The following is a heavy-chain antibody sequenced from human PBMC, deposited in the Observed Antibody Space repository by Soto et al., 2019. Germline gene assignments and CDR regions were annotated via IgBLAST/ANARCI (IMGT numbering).Heavy chain of an antibody. CDR3: ARRSGQMVSDDAFDI. V-gene: IGHV3-11*06. Sequence: GGSLRLSCAASGFTFSHYYMSWIRQAPGKGLEWVSYISSSSSYTNYADSVKGRFTISRDNAKNSLYLQMNSLRAEDTAVYYCARRSGQMVSDDAFDIWGQGTMVTVSS. J-gene: IGHJ3*02. D-gene: IGHD3-3*01. CDR1: GFTFSHYY. CDR2: ISSSSSYT.